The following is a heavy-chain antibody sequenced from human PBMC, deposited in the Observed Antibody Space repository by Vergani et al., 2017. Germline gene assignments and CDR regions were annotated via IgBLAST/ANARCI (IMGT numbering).Heavy chain of an antibody. V-gene: IGHV3-30-3*01. D-gene: IGHD4-17*01. Sequence: VQLVESGGGLVQPGRSLRLSCAASGFTFSSYAMHWVRQAPGKGLEWVAVISYDGSNKYYADSVKGRFTISRDNSKNTLYLQMNSLRAEDTAVYYCARDGTYLDGDYVGDYYYYYMDVWGKGTTVTVSS. CDR1: GFTFSSYA. CDR3: ARDGTYLDGDYVGDYYYYYMDV. CDR2: ISYDGSNK. J-gene: IGHJ6*03.